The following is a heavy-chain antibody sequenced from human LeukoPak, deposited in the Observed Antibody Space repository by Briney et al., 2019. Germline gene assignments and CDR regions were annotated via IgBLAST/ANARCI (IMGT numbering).Heavy chain of an antibody. Sequence: SETLSLTCSVSGGSISSYYWSWIRQPPGKGLEWIGYIYYSGSTNYNPSLKSRITISVDTSKNQFSLKLSSVTAADTAVYYCARDRYGGNIDYWGQGTLVTVSS. CDR1: GGSISSYY. CDR2: IYYSGST. CDR3: ARDRYGGNIDY. D-gene: IGHD4-23*01. J-gene: IGHJ4*02. V-gene: IGHV4-59*01.